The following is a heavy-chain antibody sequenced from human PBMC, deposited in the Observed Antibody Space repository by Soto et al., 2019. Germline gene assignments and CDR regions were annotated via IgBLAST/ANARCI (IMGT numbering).Heavy chain of an antibody. D-gene: IGHD1-26*01. J-gene: IGHJ4*02. CDR2: ISPIFGTA. CDR1: GGTFSSYS. CDR3: ARDGGRHSGGIDY. Sequence: QVQLVQSGAGVKKPGSSVKVSCKASGGTFSSYSINWVRQAPGQGLEWMGEISPIFGTANYAQNFQGRVTITADESTSTAYMELSSLRSEDTAVYYCARDGGRHSGGIDYWGQGTLVTVSS. V-gene: IGHV1-69*01.